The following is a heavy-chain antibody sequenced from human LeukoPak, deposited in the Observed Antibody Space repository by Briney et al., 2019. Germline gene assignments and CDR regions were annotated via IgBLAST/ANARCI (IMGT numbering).Heavy chain of an antibody. V-gene: IGHV3-21*01. J-gene: IGHJ4*02. Sequence: PGGSLRLSCAASGFTFSSYRMNWVRQAPGKGLEWVSSISSSSSYIYYADSVKGRFTISRDNARNSLYLQMNSLRAEDTAVYYCARDYSLRSHFDYRGQGTLVTVSS. CDR1: GFTFSSYR. D-gene: IGHD1-26*01. CDR3: ARDYSLRSHFDY. CDR2: ISSSSSYI.